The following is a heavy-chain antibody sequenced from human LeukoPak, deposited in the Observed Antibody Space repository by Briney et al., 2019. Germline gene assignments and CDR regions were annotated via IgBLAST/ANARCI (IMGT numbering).Heavy chain of an antibody. CDR2: IYYSGST. V-gene: IGHV4-59*01. J-gene: IGHJ4*02. D-gene: IGHD3-10*01. CDR3: VRDGGYYGSESYSGFDY. Sequence: SETLSLTCTVSGGSISSYYWSWIRQPPGKGLEWIGYIYYSGSTNYNPSLKSRVTISVDTSKNQFSLKLSSVTAADTAVYYCVRDGGYYGSESYSGFDYWGQGTLVTVSS. CDR1: GGSISSYY.